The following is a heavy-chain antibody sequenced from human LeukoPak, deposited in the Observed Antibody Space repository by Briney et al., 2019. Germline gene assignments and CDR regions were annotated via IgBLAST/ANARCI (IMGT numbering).Heavy chain of an antibody. J-gene: IGHJ4*02. CDR1: GGSFSGYY. CDR3: ARVLTTVTTTLIYFDY. CDR2: INHSGST. V-gene: IGHV4-34*01. Sequence: SETLSLTCAVYGGSFSGYYWSWIRQPPGKGLEWIGEINHSGSTNYNPSLKSRVTMSLDTPKNQFSLKLSSVTAADTAVYYCARVLTTVTTTLIYFDYWGQGTLVTVSS. D-gene: IGHD4-17*01.